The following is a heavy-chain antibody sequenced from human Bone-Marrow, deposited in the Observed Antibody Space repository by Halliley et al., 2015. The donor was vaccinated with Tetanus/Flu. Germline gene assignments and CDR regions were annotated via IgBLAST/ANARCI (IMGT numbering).Heavy chain of an antibody. V-gene: IGHV5-51*03. D-gene: IGHD2-2*01. Sequence: QLVQSGAEVKKPGESLKISCKASGYSFTSYWIGWVRQVPGKGLEWMGIIYPGDSDARYSPSFKGQVTISVDKSISTAYLQWSSLKASDTAMYYCARSSSEYQLLFWFDPWGQGTLVTVTS. J-gene: IGHJ5*02. CDR3: ARSSSEYQLLFWFDP. CDR1: GYSFTSYW. CDR2: IYPGDSDA.